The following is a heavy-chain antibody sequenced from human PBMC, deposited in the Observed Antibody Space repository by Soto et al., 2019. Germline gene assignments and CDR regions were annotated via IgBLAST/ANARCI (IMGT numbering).Heavy chain of an antibody. Sequence: GGSLRLSCAASGFTFSSYGMHWVRQAPGKGLEWVAVIWYDGSNKYYADSVKGRFTISRDNSKNTLYLQMNSLRAEDTAVYYCARDLRFGETNWFDPWGQGTLVTVSS. CDR3: ARDLRFGETNWFDP. CDR1: GFTFSSYG. CDR2: IWYDGSNK. D-gene: IGHD3-10*01. J-gene: IGHJ5*02. V-gene: IGHV3-33*01.